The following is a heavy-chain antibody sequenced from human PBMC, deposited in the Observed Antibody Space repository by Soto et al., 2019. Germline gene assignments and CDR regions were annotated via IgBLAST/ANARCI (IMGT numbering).Heavy chain of an antibody. Sequence: QVQLQQWGAGLLKPSETLSLTCGVFGGSFSGYYWTWIRQPPGKGLEWIGEIYHSGGTNYPPSLKSRVTISVDTSNNHFPLKLSSVTAADTAVYYCARGALVWFGAHDYYGMDVWGQGTTVTVSS. D-gene: IGHD3-10*01. CDR1: GGSFSGYY. V-gene: IGHV4-34*01. CDR2: IYHSGGT. J-gene: IGHJ6*02. CDR3: ARGALVWFGAHDYYGMDV.